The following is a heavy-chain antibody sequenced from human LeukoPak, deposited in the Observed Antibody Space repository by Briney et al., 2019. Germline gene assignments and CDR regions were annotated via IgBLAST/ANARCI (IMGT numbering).Heavy chain of an antibody. J-gene: IGHJ4*02. CDR2: ISSSSSYI. V-gene: IGHV3-21*01. D-gene: IGHD6-19*01. CDR3: ARAIFSRGWYLVDY. Sequence: GGSLRLSCAASGFTFSSYSMNWVRQAPGKGLEWVSSISSSSSYIYYADSVKGRFTISRDNAKNSLYLQMNSLRAEDTAVYYCARAIFSRGWYLVDYWGQGTLVTVSS. CDR1: GFTFSSYS.